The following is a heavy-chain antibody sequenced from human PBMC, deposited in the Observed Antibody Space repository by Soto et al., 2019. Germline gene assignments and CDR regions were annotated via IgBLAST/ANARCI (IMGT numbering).Heavy chain of an antibody. D-gene: IGHD1-1*01. V-gene: IGHV1-18*01. CDR3: ARGRYGDY. CDR1: GYDFTTYG. CDR2: ISAHNGNT. Sequence: VHLVQSGAEVKKPGASVQVSCKGSGYDFTTYGITWVRQAPGQGREWMAWISAHNGNTDYAQKLQGRVTVPRDTSTSTAYMELRSLRSDDTAVYYWARGRYGDYWGQGALVTVSA. J-gene: IGHJ4*02.